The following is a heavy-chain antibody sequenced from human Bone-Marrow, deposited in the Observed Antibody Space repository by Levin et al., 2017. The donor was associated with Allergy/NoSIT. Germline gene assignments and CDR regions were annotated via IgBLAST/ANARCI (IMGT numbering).Heavy chain of an antibody. CDR1: GYTFTGYY. CDR2: INPNSGGT. Sequence: GESLKISCKASGYTFTGYYMHWVRQAPGQGLEWMGRINPNSGGTNYAQKFQGRVTMTRDTSISTAYMELSRLRSDDTAVYYCARDDVPGHIVVVPAASYGMDVWGQGTTVTVSS. V-gene: IGHV1-2*06. J-gene: IGHJ6*02. CDR3: ARDDVPGHIVVVPAASYGMDV. D-gene: IGHD2-2*01.